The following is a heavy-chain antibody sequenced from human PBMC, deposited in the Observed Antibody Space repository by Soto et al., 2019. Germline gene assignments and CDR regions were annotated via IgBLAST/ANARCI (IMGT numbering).Heavy chain of an antibody. CDR1: GGSISNYY. J-gene: IGHJ3*02. CDR2: IYNTGST. D-gene: IGHD6-19*01. Sequence: PSETLSLTCTVSGGSISNYYWNWIRQSPGKGLEWIGSIYNTGSTSYSPSLKSRVTMSVDTSKNQFSLELTSVTAADTAVFFCARLEQWLETDSFDIWGQGTMVTVSS. V-gene: IGHV4-59*08. CDR3: ARLEQWLETDSFDI.